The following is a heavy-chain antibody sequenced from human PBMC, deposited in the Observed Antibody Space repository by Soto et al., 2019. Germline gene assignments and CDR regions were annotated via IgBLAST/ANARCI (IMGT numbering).Heavy chain of an antibody. CDR2: IYNSGTT. CDR3: ARDPAP. V-gene: IGHV4-31*03. Sequence: PSETLSLTCTVSGGSLTRGGYYWSWIRQHPGKGLEWIGYIYNSGTTYYNPSLKSRVTISVDTSKNQFSLKLTSVTAADTAVYYCARDPAPWGQGTLVNVSS. J-gene: IGHJ5*02. CDR1: GGSLTRGGYY.